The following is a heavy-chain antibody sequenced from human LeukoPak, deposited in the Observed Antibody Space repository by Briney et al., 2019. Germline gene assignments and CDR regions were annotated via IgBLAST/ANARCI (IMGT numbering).Heavy chain of an antibody. J-gene: IGHJ6*02. CDR3: ARITPWIQYQEYGLDV. Sequence: GGSLRLSCAASGFTFSSYAMSWVRQAPGKGLEWVSSISSSSSHIYYADSVKGRFTVSRDNAKNSLYLQMTSLRAEDTAVYYCARITPWIQYQEYGLDVWGQGTTVTVSS. D-gene: IGHD5-18*01. CDR2: ISSSSSHI. V-gene: IGHV3-21*01. CDR1: GFTFSSYA.